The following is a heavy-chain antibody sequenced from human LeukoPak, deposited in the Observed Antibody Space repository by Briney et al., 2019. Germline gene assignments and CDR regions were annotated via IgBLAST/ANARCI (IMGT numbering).Heavy chain of an antibody. V-gene: IGHV4-39*01. J-gene: IGHJ4*02. CDR1: GGSISSSGYY. D-gene: IGHD5-18*01. Sequence: PSETLSLTCTVSGGSISSSGYYWGWIRQPPGKGLEWIGSIYYSGSTYYNPSLKSRVTISVDTSKNQFSLKLSSVTAADTAVYYCARMDTAMVKGDFDCWGQGTLVTVSS. CDR2: IYYSGST. CDR3: ARMDTAMVKGDFDC.